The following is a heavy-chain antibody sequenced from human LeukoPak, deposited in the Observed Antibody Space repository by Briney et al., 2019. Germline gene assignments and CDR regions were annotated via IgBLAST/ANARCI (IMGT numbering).Heavy chain of an antibody. Sequence: GASVKVSCKASGYTFTGYYMHWVRQAPGQGLEWMGWINPNSGGTNYAQKFQGWVTMTRDTSISTAYMELSRLRSDDTAVYYCARDLLGSSGYPTRAAKGWFDPWGQGTLVTVSS. J-gene: IGHJ5*02. D-gene: IGHD6-19*01. CDR3: ARDLLGSSGYPTRAAKGWFDP. CDR2: INPNSGGT. CDR1: GYTFTGYY. V-gene: IGHV1-2*04.